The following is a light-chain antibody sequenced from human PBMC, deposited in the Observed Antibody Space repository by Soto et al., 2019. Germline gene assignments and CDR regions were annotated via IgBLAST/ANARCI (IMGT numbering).Light chain of an antibody. CDR2: DVT. J-gene: IGLJ1*01. V-gene: IGLV2-14*03. CDR1: SSDLAIYNY. Sequence: QSALTQPASVSGSPGQSITISCTGTSSDLAIYNYVSWYQQQPGKAPKLMIYDVTNRPSGVAKRFSGSRSGYTASLTISGLHAEDDAYYYCTSDTDSSNYVFGTGTKLTVL. CDR3: TSDTDSSNYV.